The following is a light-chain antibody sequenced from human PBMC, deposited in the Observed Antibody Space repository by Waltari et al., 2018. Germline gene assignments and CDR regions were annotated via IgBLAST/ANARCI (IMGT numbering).Light chain of an antibody. CDR3: QHHVSLPAT. J-gene: IGKJ1*01. Sequence: IVLTQSPGTLSLSPGERATLSCRASQSVSRYVAWYQQKPCQAPRLLIYGASTRATGIPDRFSGSGSGTDFSLTSSRLEPEDFAVYFCQHHVSLPATFGQGTKVEIK. CDR1: QSVSRY. CDR2: GAS. V-gene: IGKV3-20*01.